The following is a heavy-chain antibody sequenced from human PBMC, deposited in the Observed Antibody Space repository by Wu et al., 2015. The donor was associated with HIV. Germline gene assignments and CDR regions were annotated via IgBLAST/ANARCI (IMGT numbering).Heavy chain of an antibody. V-gene: IGHV1-69*13. J-gene: IGHJ4*02. CDR1: GGTFSSYT. CDR3: MRRQQLLDQ. D-gene: IGHD4-11*01. CDR2: ILPLYGTT. Sequence: QVHLVQSGAEVKKPRSSVKISCKAFGGTFSSYTINWVRQGPGQGLEWMGRILPLYGTTDYAQKFRGRVTITADESTNTAYMEIRGLRSDDTAVYYCMRRQQLLDQWGQGTLVTVSS.